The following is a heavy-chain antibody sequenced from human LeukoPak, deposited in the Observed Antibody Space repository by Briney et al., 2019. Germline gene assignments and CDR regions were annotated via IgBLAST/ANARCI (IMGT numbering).Heavy chain of an antibody. CDR1: GGSISSGDYY. CDR2: MYYSGST. V-gene: IGHV4-30-4*01. CDR3: AATYYYDNSGYYYFDY. D-gene: IGHD3-22*01. Sequence: PSQTLSLTCTVSGGSISSGDYYWSWIRQPPGKGLEWIAYMYYSGSTYYNPSLKSRVTISVDTSKNQFSLKLSSVTAADTAVYYCAATYYYDNSGYYYFDYWGQGTLVTVSS. J-gene: IGHJ4*02.